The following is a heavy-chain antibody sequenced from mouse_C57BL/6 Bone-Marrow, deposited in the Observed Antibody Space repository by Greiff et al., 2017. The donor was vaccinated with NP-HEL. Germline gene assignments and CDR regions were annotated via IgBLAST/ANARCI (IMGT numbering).Heavy chain of an antibody. CDR3: TRRILLRYFDV. J-gene: IGHJ1*03. V-gene: IGHV1-5*01. CDR1: GYTFTSYW. Sequence: VQLQQSGTVLARPGASVKMSCKTSGYTFTSYWMHWVKQRPGQGLEWIGAIYPGNSDTSYNQKFKGKAKLTAVTSASTAYMELSSLTNEDSAVYYGTRRILLRYFDVWGTGTTVTVSS. D-gene: IGHD1-1*01. CDR2: IYPGNSDT.